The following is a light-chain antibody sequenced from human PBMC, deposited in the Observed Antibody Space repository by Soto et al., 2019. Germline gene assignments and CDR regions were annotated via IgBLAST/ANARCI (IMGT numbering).Light chain of an antibody. Sequence: QSALTQPASVSGSPGQSITISCTGTSSDVGGYNYVSWYQQHPGKAPKLMIYDVSNRPSGVSNRFSGSESGNTASLTISGLQAEDEADYYCSSYTSSSTPPYVFGTGTKVTVL. CDR3: SSYTSSSTPPYV. CDR2: DVS. J-gene: IGLJ1*01. CDR1: SSDVGGYNY. V-gene: IGLV2-14*03.